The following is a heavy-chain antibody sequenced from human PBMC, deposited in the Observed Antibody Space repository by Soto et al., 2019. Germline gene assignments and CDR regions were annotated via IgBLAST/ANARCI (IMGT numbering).Heavy chain of an antibody. D-gene: IGHD2-8*01. J-gene: IGHJ4*02. V-gene: IGHV3-74*01. CDR2: INSDGSTT. CDR1: GFTFSSYT. CDR3: ARGWECTNGVCQYYFDY. Sequence: GGSLRLSCAASGFTFSSYTMSRVRQGPGKGLEWVSRINSDGSTTSYADSVKGRFTISRDNAKNTLYLQMNTLRAEDTAVYYCARGWECTNGVCQYYFDYWGQGTPVTVSS.